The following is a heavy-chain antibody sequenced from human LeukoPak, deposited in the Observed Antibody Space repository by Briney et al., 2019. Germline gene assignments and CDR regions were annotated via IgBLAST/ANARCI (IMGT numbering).Heavy chain of an antibody. D-gene: IGHD6-13*01. J-gene: IGHJ4*02. Sequence: SETLSLTCAVSGGSISSSNWWSWVRQPPGKGLEWIGEIYHSGSTIYNPSLKSRVTISVDKSKNQFSLKLSSVTAADTAVYYCARVDGAAGTAYFDYWGQGTLVTVSS. CDR1: GGSISSSNW. CDR3: ARVDGAAGTAYFDY. V-gene: IGHV4-4*02. CDR2: IYHSGST.